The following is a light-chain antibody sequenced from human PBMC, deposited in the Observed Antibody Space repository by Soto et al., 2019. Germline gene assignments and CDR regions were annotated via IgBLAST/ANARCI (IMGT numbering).Light chain of an antibody. Sequence: DIQITQSPSTLSASVGDRVTITCRASQFISSWLAWYQQKPGKAPKLLIYGASSLASGVPDRFSGSGSWTDFTLTISRLEPEDFAVYYCQQYGGPPGITFGQGTRLEIK. CDR3: QQYGGPPGIT. J-gene: IGKJ5*01. CDR2: GAS. CDR1: QFISSW. V-gene: IGKV1-5*01.